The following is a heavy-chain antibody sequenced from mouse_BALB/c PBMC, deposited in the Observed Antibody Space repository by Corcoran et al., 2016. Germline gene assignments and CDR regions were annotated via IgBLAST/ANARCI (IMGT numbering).Heavy chain of an antibody. CDR3: AREVPGGYPFDY. J-gene: IGHJ2*01. D-gene: IGHD2-2*01. CDR2: IYPYNDDT. Sequence: EVQLQQSGPELVKPGASVKMSCKASGYTFTSYVMHWVKQKPGQGLEWIGYIYPYNDDTKYNEEFKGKATLTSDKSSNTAYMELRSLTSEDSAVYYCAREVPGGYPFDYWGQGTTLTVSS. CDR1: GYTFTSYV. V-gene: IGHV1S136*01.